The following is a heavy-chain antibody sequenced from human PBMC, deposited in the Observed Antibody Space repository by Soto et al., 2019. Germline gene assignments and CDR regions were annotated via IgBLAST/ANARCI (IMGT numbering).Heavy chain of an antibody. CDR3: ARGEVRGGHNWFDP. Sequence: SQTLSLTCVISGDSVSSNTAAWNWIRQSPSRGLEWLGRAWYRSKWYYDYAVSVKSRIIVNPDTSKNQFSLKLSSVTAADTAVYYCARGEVRGGHNWFDPWGQGTLVTVSS. CDR1: GDSVSSNTAA. CDR2: AWYRSKWYY. D-gene: IGHD3-10*01. V-gene: IGHV6-1*01. J-gene: IGHJ5*02.